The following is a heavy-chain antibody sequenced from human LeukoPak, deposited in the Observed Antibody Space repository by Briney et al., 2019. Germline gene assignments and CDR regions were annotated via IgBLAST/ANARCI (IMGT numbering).Heavy chain of an antibody. CDR3: ARDLFGVNYYDSSGYYNYFDY. Sequence: ASVKVSCKVSGYTLTELSMHWVRQAPGKGLEWMGGLDPEDGETIYAQKLQGRVTMTTDTSTSTAYMELRSLRSDDTAVYYCARDLFGVNYYDSSGYYNYFDYWGQGTLVTVSS. J-gene: IGHJ4*02. CDR1: GYTLTELS. CDR2: LDPEDGET. D-gene: IGHD3-22*01. V-gene: IGHV1-24*01.